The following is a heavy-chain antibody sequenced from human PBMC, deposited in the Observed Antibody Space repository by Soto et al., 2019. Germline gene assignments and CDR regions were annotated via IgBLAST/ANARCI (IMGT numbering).Heavy chain of an antibody. CDR2: IYRTGST. CDR3: ASRDPGTSVDY. CDR1: GGSFTSNNW. J-gene: IGHJ4*02. V-gene: IGHV4-4*02. Sequence: SETLSLTCAVSGGSFTSNNWWTWVRQPPGQGLEWIGEIYRTGSTNYNPSLKSRVTISLDKSENQFSLKVTSLTAADTAVYYCASRDPGTSVDYWGQGTLDPVSS. D-gene: IGHD1-7*01.